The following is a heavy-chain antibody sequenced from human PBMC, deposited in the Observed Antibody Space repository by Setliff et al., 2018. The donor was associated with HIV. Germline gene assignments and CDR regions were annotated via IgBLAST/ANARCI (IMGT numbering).Heavy chain of an antibody. V-gene: IGHV4-59*01. CDR2: IFDSGTT. J-gene: IGHJ4*02. D-gene: IGHD3-9*01. CDR1: GGSITCYY. Sequence: SETLSLTCTVSGGSITCYYWNWIRQSPGKGLEWIGYIFDSGTTKYNPSVTSRVTMSVDTSKNQLSLKVASVTAADTALYFCARATESSYDLLTAFWFFDSWGQGTPVTVSS. CDR3: ARATESSYDLLTAFWFFDS.